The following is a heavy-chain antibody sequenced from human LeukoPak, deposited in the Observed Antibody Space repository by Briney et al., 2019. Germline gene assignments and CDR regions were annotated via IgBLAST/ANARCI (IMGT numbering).Heavy chain of an antibody. Sequence: SETLSLTCTVSGGSISSYYWSWIRQPPGKGLEWIGYIYYSGSTNYNPSLKSRVTISVDTSKNQFSLKLSSVTAADTAVYYCARGPRGYYYGSAFDPWGQGTLVTVSS. V-gene: IGHV4-59*01. J-gene: IGHJ5*02. CDR1: GGSISSYY. CDR3: ARGPRGYYYGSAFDP. D-gene: IGHD3-10*01. CDR2: IYYSGST.